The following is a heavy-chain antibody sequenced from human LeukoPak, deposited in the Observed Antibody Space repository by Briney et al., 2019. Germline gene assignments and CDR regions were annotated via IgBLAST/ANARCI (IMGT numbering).Heavy chain of an antibody. V-gene: IGHV1-69*05. CDR3: AINTGGRADAFDI. J-gene: IGHJ3*02. CDR2: IVPISGTP. D-gene: IGHD1-26*01. CDR1: GGSFRRNT. Sequence: SVKVSCRASGGSFRRNTIVWVRQAPGQGLEGMGMIVPISGTPNYAQKLQGRLTISTDESTSTAYMDLSNLRSDDTAIYYCAINTGGRADAFDIWGQGTLVTVSS.